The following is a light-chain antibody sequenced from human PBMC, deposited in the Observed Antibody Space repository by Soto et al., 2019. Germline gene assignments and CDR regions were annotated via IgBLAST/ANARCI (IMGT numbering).Light chain of an antibody. Sequence: EVVMTQSPVTLSVSPGERATLSCRASETTRSHLAWYQQKPGQAPRLLIYGTSNRAAGIPARFSGSGSGTEFTLTIGSLQSEDFAVYYCQQYNQWVWTFGQGTRVEIK. V-gene: IGKV3-15*01. CDR1: ETTRSH. CDR3: QQYNQWVWT. CDR2: GTS. J-gene: IGKJ1*01.